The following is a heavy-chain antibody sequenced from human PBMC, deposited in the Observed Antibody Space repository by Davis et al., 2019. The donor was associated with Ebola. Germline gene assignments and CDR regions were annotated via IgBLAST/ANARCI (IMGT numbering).Heavy chain of an antibody. D-gene: IGHD3-16*01. CDR1: GFTFSRYG. J-gene: IGHJ4*02. CDR2: IRYDGTNK. CDR3: ASGRYDYILRF. V-gene: IGHV3-30*02. Sequence: PGGSLRLSCAASGFTFSRYGMFWFRQGPGKGLEWVAFIRYDGTNKLYADSVRGRFTISRDNSKNTLYLQMNSLRAEDTAVYYCASGRYDYILRFWGQGTRVTVSS.